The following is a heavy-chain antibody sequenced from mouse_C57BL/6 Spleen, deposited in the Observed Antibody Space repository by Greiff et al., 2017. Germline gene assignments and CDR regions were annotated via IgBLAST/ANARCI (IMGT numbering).Heavy chain of an antibody. J-gene: IGHJ2*01. Sequence: EVKLMESGGGLVKPGGSRKLSCAASGFTFSSYAMSWVRQTPEKRLEWVATISDGGSYTYYPDNVKGRFTISRDNAKNNLYLQMSHLKSEDTAMYYCARDGIANWAYYFDYWGQGTTL. CDR1: GFTFSSYA. CDR3: ARDGIANWAYYFDY. V-gene: IGHV5-4*01. D-gene: IGHD4-1*01. CDR2: ISDGGSYT.